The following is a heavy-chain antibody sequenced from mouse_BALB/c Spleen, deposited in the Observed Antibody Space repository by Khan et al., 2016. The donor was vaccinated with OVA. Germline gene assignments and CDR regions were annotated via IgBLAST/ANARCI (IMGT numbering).Heavy chain of an antibody. D-gene: IGHD2-1*01. J-gene: IGHJ3*01. CDR3: ATRYGNPFTY. CDR2: DDPPNDDS. Sequence: EVELVESGAELVKPGASVKLSCSASGFNIKDTYIHWVKQRPEQGLEWIGRDDPPNDDSKYGPKFQDKATLTADTSPNTVYLQLSSMTSEDTAVYYCATRYGNPFTYWGQGTLVSVSA. CDR1: GFNIKDTY. V-gene: IGHV14-3*02.